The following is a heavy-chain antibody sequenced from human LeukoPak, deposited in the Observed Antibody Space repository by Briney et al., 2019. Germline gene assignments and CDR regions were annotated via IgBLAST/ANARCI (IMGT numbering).Heavy chain of an antibody. CDR3: TRGSYDVLTGYSTLGEY. D-gene: IGHD3-9*01. CDR2: IYYSGST. V-gene: IGHV4-39*01. J-gene: IGHJ4*02. Sequence: SETLSLTCNVPGASMSSNYWGWIRQPPGKGLEWIRTIYYSGSTYYNPSLKSRLTISVDTSQRQFCLRLSSVTAADTGLYYCTRGSYDVLTGYSTLGEYWGQGALVTVSS. CDR1: GASMSSNY.